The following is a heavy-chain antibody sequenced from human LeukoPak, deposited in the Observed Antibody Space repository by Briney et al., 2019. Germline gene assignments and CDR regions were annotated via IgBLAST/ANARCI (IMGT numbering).Heavy chain of an antibody. CDR1: GGSFSDYY. Sequence: SETLSLTCAVYGGSFSDYYWTWIRQPPGKGLEWIGEIIHDGSTNYNPSLKSRVTISVDTSKNHFSLKLRSMTAADTAVYYCARGRYYFDSSGYDYWAQGTLVTVSS. D-gene: IGHD3-22*01. CDR2: IIHDGST. J-gene: IGHJ4*02. V-gene: IGHV4-34*01. CDR3: ARGRYYFDSSGYDY.